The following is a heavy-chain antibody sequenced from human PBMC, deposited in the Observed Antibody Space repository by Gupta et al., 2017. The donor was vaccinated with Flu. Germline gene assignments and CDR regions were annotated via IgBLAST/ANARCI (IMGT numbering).Heavy chain of an antibody. Sequence: EVQVVEYGGGLVQPGGSLRLSCATSGFTFTNYWMSWVRQAPGKGLEGVATIRSDGSETYYVDSVKGRFTISRDNAKNSLYLQMNSLRADDTAVYYCTSVSEWWGQGTLVTVSS. CDR2: IRSDGSET. V-gene: IGHV3-7*01. D-gene: IGHD2-8*01. CDR3: TSVSEW. J-gene: IGHJ4*02. CDR1: GFTFTNYW.